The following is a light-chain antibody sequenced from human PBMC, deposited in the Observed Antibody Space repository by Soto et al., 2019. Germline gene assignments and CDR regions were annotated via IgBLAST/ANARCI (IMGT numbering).Light chain of an antibody. CDR3: QQYNNWPLP. V-gene: IGKV3-15*01. Sequence: ETVMTQSPATLSLSPGERATLPCRASQSISSNLAWYQQKPGQAPRLLIYGASTRATGIPARFTGSGSGTEFTLTIRSLQSEDFAVYSCQQYNNWPLPFGGGTKVDI. J-gene: IGKJ4*01. CDR2: GAS. CDR1: QSISSN.